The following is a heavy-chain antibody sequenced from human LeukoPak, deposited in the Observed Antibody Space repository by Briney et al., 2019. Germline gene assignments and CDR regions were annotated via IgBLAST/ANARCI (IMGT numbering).Heavy chain of an antibody. V-gene: IGHV3-48*01. J-gene: IGHJ4*02. CDR1: GFAFSSYN. Sequence: SGGSLRLSCAASGFAFSSYNMNWVRQAPGKGLEWISYIGSSGSPTHYADSVGGRFTISRDNAKNSLYLQMNTLRAEDTPVYYCAKENPVGGTNYFDYWGQGTLVTVSS. D-gene: IGHD1-26*01. CDR2: IGSSGSPT. CDR3: AKENPVGGTNYFDY.